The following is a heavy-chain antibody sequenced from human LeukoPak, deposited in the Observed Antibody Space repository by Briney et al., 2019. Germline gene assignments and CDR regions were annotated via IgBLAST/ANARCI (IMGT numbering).Heavy chain of an antibody. V-gene: IGHV1-46*01. Sequence: ASVKVSCKASGYTFTSYYMHWVRQAPGQGLEWMGIINPSGGSTSYAQKFQGRVTMTRDTSTSTVYMELSSLRSEDTAVYYCARAGGYYDSSGYYPGYWGQGTLVIVSS. CDR3: ARAGGYYDSSGYYPGY. CDR2: INPSGGST. CDR1: GYTFTSYY. J-gene: IGHJ4*02. D-gene: IGHD3-22*01.